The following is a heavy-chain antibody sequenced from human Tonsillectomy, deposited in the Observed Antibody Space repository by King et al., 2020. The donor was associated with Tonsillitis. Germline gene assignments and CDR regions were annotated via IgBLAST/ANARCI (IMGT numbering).Heavy chain of an antibody. CDR2: INPNSGGT. CDR3: ARDGIYGEYAGWFDP. Sequence: VQLVESGAEVKKPGASVKVSCKASGYTFTGYYMHWVRQAPGQGLEWMGWINPNSGGTNYAQKFQGRVTMTRDTSISTAYMELSRLRSDDTAVYYCARDGIYGEYAGWFDPWGQGTLVTVSS. D-gene: IGHD4-17*01. V-gene: IGHV1-2*02. J-gene: IGHJ5*02. CDR1: GYTFTGYY.